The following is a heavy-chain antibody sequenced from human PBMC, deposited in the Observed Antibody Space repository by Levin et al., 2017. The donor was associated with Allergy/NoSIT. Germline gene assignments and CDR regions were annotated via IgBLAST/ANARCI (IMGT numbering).Heavy chain of an antibody. CDR3: ARFRELYYYYMDV. CDR1: GLTFSDYY. V-gene: IGHV3-11*01. D-gene: IGHD3-10*01. Sequence: GGSLRLSCAASGLTFSDYYMSWIRQAPGKGLEWVSYISSSGSTIYYADSVKGRFTISRDNAKNSLYLQMNSLRAEDTAVYYCARFRELYYYYMDVWGKGTTVTVSS. CDR2: ISSSGSTI. J-gene: IGHJ6*03.